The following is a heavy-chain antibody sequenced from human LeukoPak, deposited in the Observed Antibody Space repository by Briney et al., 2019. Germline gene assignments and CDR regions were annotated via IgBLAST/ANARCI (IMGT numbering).Heavy chain of an antibody. Sequence: PGGSLRLSCAASGFTFSSYAMNWVRQAPGKGLEWVSSISGSGGDTWYADSVKGRFTISRDNSKNTLYLQMISLRVEDTAVFYCAKDRGSSYYYYYYSMGVWGKGTTVTVSS. V-gene: IGHV3-23*01. CDR3: AKDRGSSYYYYYYSMGV. J-gene: IGHJ6*03. CDR2: ISGSGGDT. D-gene: IGHD2-2*01. CDR1: GFTFSSYA.